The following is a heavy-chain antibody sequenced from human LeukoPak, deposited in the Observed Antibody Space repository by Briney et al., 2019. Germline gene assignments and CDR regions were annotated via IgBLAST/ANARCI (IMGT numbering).Heavy chain of an antibody. D-gene: IGHD3-16*01. CDR2: VSPNNGGT. CDR1: GYTFTAYY. J-gene: IGHJ4*02. CDR3: ARSDVLYASQGEAHYFNH. V-gene: IGHV1-2*02. Sequence: GASVKVSCKASGYTFTAYYIHWVRQAPGQRLEWMGWVSPNNGGTNYAQKFQGRVTMTRDTSISTLYMDLNSLRSDDTAVYYCARSDVLYASQGEAHYFNHWGQGTLVTVSS.